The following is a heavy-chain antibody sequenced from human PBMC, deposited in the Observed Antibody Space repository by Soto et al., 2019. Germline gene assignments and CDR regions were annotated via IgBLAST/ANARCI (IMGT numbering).Heavy chain of an antibody. Sequence: EVQLLESGGGLVQPGGSLRLSCAASELTFSSYALSWVRQPQGKGMEWVSAISGSGVSTYYADSVKDRFTISRDNSKKMLYLQMNSLRAEDTAVYSCANMGAYCGGDCYSWWGQGTLVTVSS. J-gene: IGHJ4*02. CDR2: ISGSGVST. CDR1: ELTFSSYA. V-gene: IGHV3-23*01. D-gene: IGHD2-21*02. CDR3: ANMGAYCGGDCYSW.